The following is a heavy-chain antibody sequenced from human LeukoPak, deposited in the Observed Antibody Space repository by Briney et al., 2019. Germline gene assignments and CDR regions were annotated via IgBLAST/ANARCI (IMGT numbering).Heavy chain of an antibody. D-gene: IGHD3-22*01. J-gene: IGHJ5*02. V-gene: IGHV3-30-3*01. CDR3: ARVLSGSWDWFDP. Sequence: GGSLRLSCAASEFTFDSYAMHWVRQAPGKGLEWVAVISYDGSNKYFADSVKGRFTISRDNAKNTVYLQMNSLRAEDTAVYYCARVLSGSWDWFDPWGQGTLVTVSS. CDR2: ISYDGSNK. CDR1: EFTFDSYA.